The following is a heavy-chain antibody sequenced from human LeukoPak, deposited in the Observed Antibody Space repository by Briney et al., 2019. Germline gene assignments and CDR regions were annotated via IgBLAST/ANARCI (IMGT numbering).Heavy chain of an antibody. J-gene: IGHJ5*02. CDR1: GYTFNNYG. Sequence: ASVKVSCKASGYTFNNYGISWVRQAPGQGLEWMGWVTSYNGDTNYAQKFHGRVTMTTDTSTSTAYMELRSLRFDDTAIYYCAKDWHILTGRNCFDPWGQGTLVTVSS. D-gene: IGHD3-9*01. CDR2: VTSYNGDT. V-gene: IGHV1-18*01. CDR3: AKDWHILTGRNCFDP.